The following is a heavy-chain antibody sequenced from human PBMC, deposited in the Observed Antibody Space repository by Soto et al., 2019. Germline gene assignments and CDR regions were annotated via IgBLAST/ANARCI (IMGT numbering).Heavy chain of an antibody. CDR1: GGSISSYY. CDR3: ARRYGYSFDY. J-gene: IGHJ4*02. Sequence: SETLSLTCTVSGGSISSYYWSWIRQPPGKGLEWIGYIYYSGSTNYNPSLKSRVTILVDTSKNQFSLKLSSVTAADTAVYYCARRYGYSFDYWGQGTLVTVSS. CDR2: IYYSGST. D-gene: IGHD1-1*01. V-gene: IGHV4-59*08.